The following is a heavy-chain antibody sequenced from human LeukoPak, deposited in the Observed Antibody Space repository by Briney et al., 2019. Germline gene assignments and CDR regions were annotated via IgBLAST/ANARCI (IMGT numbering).Heavy chain of an antibody. Sequence: GGSLRLSCAASGFTFNNYAMSWVRQAPGKGLEWVSSIRGSGGSTHYADSVKGRFTISRDKTKNTLYLQMNSLRAEDTAVYYCAKSAYYDASGYYREYYFDYWGQGTLVTVSS. CDR2: IRGSGGST. D-gene: IGHD3-22*01. CDR1: GFTFNNYA. CDR3: AKSAYYDASGYYREYYFDY. V-gene: IGHV3-23*01. J-gene: IGHJ4*02.